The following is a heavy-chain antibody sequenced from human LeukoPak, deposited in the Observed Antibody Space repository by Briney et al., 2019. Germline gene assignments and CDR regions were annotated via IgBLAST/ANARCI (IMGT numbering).Heavy chain of an antibody. J-gene: IGHJ6*03. CDR1: GGSISTYY. Sequence: PSETLSLTCTVSGGSISTYYWSWIRQPPGKGLEWIGYIHYSGSTNYSPSLKSRVTISVDTSKNRFSLRLSSVTAADTAVYYCAKVVVFGVVSSDYYYYYMDVWGKGTTVTVSS. CDR3: AKVVVFGVVSSDYYYYYMDV. D-gene: IGHD3-3*01. V-gene: IGHV4-59*12. CDR2: IHYSGST.